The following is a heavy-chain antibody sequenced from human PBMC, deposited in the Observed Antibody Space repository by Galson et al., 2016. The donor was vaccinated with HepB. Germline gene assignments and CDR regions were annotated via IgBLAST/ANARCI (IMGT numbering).Heavy chain of an antibody. CDR1: GGSISSTNYF. D-gene: IGHD3-3*01. Sequence: SETLSLTCTVFGGSISSTNYFWGWIRQPPGKGLDWIGSISYSGTTYYNPSLRSRVTISADTSKNQFSLRLSSVTAADTAVYYCASHTYSDFWSGYPYSHYYMDVWGKGIAVTVSS. J-gene: IGHJ6*03. CDR3: ASHTYSDFWSGYPYSHYYMDV. CDR2: ISYSGTT. V-gene: IGHV4-39*01.